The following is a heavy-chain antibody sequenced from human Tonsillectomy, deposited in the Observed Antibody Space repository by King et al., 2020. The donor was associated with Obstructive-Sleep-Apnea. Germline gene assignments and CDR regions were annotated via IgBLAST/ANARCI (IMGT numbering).Heavy chain of an antibody. D-gene: IGHD5-12*01. J-gene: IGHJ4*02. CDR1: GITFSNAW. CDR2: IKSKTDYGTT. V-gene: IGHV3-15*01. CDR3: TRGLRQAVPFDH. Sequence: VQLVESGGGLVKPGGSLRLSCAASGITFSNAWMSWVRQAPGKGLEWVSRIKSKTDYGTTDYAAPVKGRFTIPRDDSKNTLYLQMKSLKTEDTAVYYCTRGLRQAVPFDHWGQGTLVTVSS.